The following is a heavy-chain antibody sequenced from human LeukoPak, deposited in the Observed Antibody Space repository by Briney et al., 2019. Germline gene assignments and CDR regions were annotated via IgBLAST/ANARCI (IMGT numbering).Heavy chain of an antibody. CDR2: IYSGGST. CDR1: GFTVSSNY. D-gene: IGHD6-19*01. Sequence: GGSLRLSCAASGFTVSSNYMSWVRQAPGKGLEWVSVIYSGGSTYYADSVKGRFTISRDNSKNTLYLQMTSLRAEDTAVYYCARSPEADTSGVYWGQGTLVTVSS. V-gene: IGHV3-53*01. J-gene: IGHJ4*02. CDR3: ARSPEADTSGVY.